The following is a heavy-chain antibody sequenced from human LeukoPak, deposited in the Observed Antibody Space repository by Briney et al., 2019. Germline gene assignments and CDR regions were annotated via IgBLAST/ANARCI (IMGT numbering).Heavy chain of an antibody. CDR3: ARQGRKGGAIDY. D-gene: IGHD3-16*01. CDR2: IYYSGST. Sequence: SETLSLTCTVSGGSISSYYWSWIRQPPGKGLEWIGYIYYSGSTNYNPSLKSRVTISVDTSKNQFSLKLSSVTAADTAVYYCARQGRKGGAIDYWGQGTLVTVSS. J-gene: IGHJ4*02. V-gene: IGHV4-59*08. CDR1: GGSISSYY.